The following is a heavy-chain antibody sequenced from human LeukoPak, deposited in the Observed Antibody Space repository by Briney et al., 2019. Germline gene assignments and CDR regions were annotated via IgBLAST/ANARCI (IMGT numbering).Heavy chain of an antibody. Sequence: SETLSLTCTVSGGYISSYYWSWIRQPPGKGLEWIGYIYYSGSTNYNPSLKSRVTISVDTSKNQFSLKLSSVTAADTAVYYCARVLSTVTTPAGRHFDPWGQGTLVTVSS. CDR3: ARVLSTVTTPAGRHFDP. J-gene: IGHJ5*02. D-gene: IGHD4-17*01. V-gene: IGHV4-59*01. CDR2: IYYSGST. CDR1: GGYISSYY.